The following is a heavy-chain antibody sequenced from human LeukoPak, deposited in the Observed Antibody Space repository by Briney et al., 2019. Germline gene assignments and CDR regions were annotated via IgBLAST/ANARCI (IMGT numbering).Heavy chain of an antibody. CDR3: AGSARGYNYGYNDY. Sequence: SETLSLTCTVSGGSMSSGSYFWSWIRQPAGKGLEWIGRIYTTGSTNYNPSLKSRVTISVDTSKNQFSLKLSSVTAADTAIYYCAGSARGYNYGYNDYWGQGTLVTVSS. V-gene: IGHV4-61*02. CDR2: IYTTGST. D-gene: IGHD5-18*01. J-gene: IGHJ4*02. CDR1: GGSMSSGSYF.